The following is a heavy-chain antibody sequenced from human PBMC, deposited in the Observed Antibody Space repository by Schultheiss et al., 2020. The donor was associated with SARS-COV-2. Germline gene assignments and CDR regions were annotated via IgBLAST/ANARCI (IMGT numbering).Heavy chain of an antibody. V-gene: IGHV4-59*08. D-gene: IGHD6-13*01. CDR1: SGSFSGYY. CDR3: ARQATSSWYFDF. J-gene: IGHJ4*02. Sequence: SETLSLTCAVYSGSFSGYYWSWIRQHPGKGLEWIGYIYYSGITNYNPSLKGRVTISIDTSKSQFSLKVSSVTAADTAVYYCARQATSSWYFDFWGQGALVTVSS. CDR2: IYYSGIT.